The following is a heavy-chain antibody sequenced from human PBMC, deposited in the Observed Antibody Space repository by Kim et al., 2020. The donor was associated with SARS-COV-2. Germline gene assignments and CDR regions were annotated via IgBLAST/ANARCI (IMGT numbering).Heavy chain of an antibody. Sequence: GGSLRLSCAASGFTFSSYSMNWVRQAPGKGLEWVSYISSSSSTTYYADSVKGRFTISRDNAKNSLYLQMNSLRDEDTAVYYCARRTTVKKGWFDPWGQGTLVTVSS. CDR2: ISSSSSTT. CDR1: GFTFSSYS. J-gene: IGHJ5*02. V-gene: IGHV3-48*02. D-gene: IGHD4-17*01. CDR3: ARRTTVKKGWFDP.